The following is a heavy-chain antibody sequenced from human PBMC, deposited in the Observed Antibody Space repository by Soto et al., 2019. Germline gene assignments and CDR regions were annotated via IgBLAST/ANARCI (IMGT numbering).Heavy chain of an antibody. Sequence: SETLTLTCTVSGGSISSGDYYWSWIRQPPGKGLEWIGYIYYSGSTYYNPSLKSRISISVDTSKNQFSLKLRSVTAADTAVYYCARRYSSSFDYWGQGTLVTVSS. CDR1: GGSISSGDYY. CDR3: ARRYSSSFDY. D-gene: IGHD6-13*01. V-gene: IGHV4-30-4*01. J-gene: IGHJ4*02. CDR2: IYYSGST.